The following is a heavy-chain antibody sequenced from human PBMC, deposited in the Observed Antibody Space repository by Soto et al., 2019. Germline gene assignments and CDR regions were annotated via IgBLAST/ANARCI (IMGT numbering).Heavy chain of an antibody. Sequence: QVQLQESGPGLVKPWETLSLTCTVSGGSMTNYHWSWIRQPPGKGLEWIGYIYNSGSPSYNPSLKSRATLLPATSKNQFSLRLSSVTAADTAVYYCARHLRGSDFRGSWGFDFWRQGTLVNVSS. CDR1: GGSMTNYH. D-gene: IGHD5-12*01. CDR3: ARHLRGSDFRGSWGFDF. V-gene: IGHV4-59*08. J-gene: IGHJ4*02. CDR2: IYNSGSP.